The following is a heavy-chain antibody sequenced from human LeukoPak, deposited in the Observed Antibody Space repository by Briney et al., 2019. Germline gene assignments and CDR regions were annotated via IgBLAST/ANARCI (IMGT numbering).Heavy chain of an antibody. CDR1: GFTFSSDW. Sequence: GGSLRLSCAASGFTFSSDWMHWVRQAPGKGLVCVSYINGDGSSTNYADSVKGRFTISRDNAKNTLYLQMNNLRAEDTAMYYCARDQRVTGRPDIDYWGQGTLVIVSS. CDR2: INGDGSST. V-gene: IGHV3-74*01. CDR3: ARDQRVTGRPDIDY. D-gene: IGHD6-6*01. J-gene: IGHJ4*02.